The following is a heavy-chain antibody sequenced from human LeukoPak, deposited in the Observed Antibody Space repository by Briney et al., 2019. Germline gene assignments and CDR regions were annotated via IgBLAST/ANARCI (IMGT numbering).Heavy chain of an antibody. CDR2: INPNSGGT. V-gene: IGHV1-2*04. CDR1: GYTFTGYY. CDR3: ARTKGVAGTEFFHY. J-gene: IGHJ1*01. Sequence: ASVKVSCKASGYTFTGYYMRWVRQAPGQGLEWMGWINPNSGGTNYAQKFQGWVTMTRDTSMSTAYTQLSRLTSDDTAVYYCARTKGVAGTEFFHYWGQGTLVTVSS. D-gene: IGHD6-19*01.